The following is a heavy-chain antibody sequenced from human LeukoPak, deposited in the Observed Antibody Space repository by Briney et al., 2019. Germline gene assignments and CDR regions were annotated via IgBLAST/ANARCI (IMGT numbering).Heavy chain of an antibody. D-gene: IGHD3-3*01. CDR1: GFTVNRNY. Sequence: GGSLRLSCAASGFTVNRNYMSWVRQAPGKGLEWVSVIYSGGNTYYADSVKSRFTISRDNSKNTLYLHMNSLRAEDTAVYFCVRDDPAFYDFWSAHRSPSVRDYWGQGTLVTVSS. V-gene: IGHV3-66*01. CDR3: VRDDPAFYDFWSAHRSPSVRDY. J-gene: IGHJ4*02. CDR2: IYSGGNT.